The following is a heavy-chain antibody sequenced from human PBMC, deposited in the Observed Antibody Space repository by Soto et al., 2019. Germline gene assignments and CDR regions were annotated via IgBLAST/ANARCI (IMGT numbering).Heavy chain of an antibody. D-gene: IGHD3-3*01. CDR2: FDPEDGET. V-gene: IGHV1-24*01. Sequence: ASVKVSCKVSGYTLTELSMHWVRQAPGKGLEWMGGFDPEDGETIYAQKFQGRVTMTEDTSTDTAYMELSSLRSEDTAVYYCATAITPYYDFWSGQSYYYGMDVWGQGTTVTVSS. CDR1: GYTLTELS. CDR3: ATAITPYYDFWSGQSYYYGMDV. J-gene: IGHJ6*02.